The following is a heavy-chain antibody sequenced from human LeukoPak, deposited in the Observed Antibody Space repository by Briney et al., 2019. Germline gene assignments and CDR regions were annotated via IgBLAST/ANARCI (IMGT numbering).Heavy chain of an antibody. CDR3: ARDFRDYYDSSGYSY. CDR2: IYSGGST. J-gene: IGHJ4*02. CDR1: GFTFSSYS. V-gene: IGHV3-53*04. Sequence: PGGSLRLSCAASGFTFSSYSMNWVRQAPGKGLEWVSVIYSGGSTYYADSVKGRFTISRHNSKNTLYLQMNSLRAEDTAVYYCARDFRDYYDSSGYSYWGQGTLVTVSS. D-gene: IGHD3-22*01.